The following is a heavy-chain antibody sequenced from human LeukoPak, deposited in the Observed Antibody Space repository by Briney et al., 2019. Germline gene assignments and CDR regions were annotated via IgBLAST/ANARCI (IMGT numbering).Heavy chain of an antibody. CDR3: ARDPTYYYGSGSYV. D-gene: IGHD3-10*01. V-gene: IGHV4-4*07. CDR1: GGSISSYY. CDR2: IYTSGST. Sequence: SETLSLTCPVSGGSISSYYWSWIRQPAGKGLEWIGCIYTSGSTNYNPSLKSRVTISVDTSKNQFSLKLSSVTAADTAVYYCARDPTYYYGSGSYVWGQGTLVTVSS. J-gene: IGHJ4*02.